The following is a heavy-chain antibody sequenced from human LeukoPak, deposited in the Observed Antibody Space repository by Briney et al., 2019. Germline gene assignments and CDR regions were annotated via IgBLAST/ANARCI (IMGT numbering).Heavy chain of an antibody. CDR2: IYPADSNT. CDR1: GYRFTNYW. J-gene: IGHJ3*02. D-gene: IGHD3-3*01. CDR3: ARPNGSYYDFWSGYVDTYDI. Sequence: TGESLKISCKGSGYRFTNYWIGWVRQMPGKGLEWMGIIYPADSNTEYSPSFQGQVTISADKSISTAYLQWSSLKASDTAIYYCARPNGSYYDFWSGYVDTYDIWGQGTMVTVSS. V-gene: IGHV5-51*01.